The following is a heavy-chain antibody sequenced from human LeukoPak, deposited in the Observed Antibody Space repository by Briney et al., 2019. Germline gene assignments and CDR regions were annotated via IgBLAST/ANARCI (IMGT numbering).Heavy chain of an antibody. CDR2: ISAYNGNT. Sequence: ASVKVSCKASGYTFTSYGISWVRQAPGQGLEWMGWISAYNGNTNYAQNLQGRVTMTTDTSTSTAYMEVRSLRSDDTAVYYCARDRWGQLGGDHWGQGTLVTVSS. CDR3: ARDRWGQLGGDH. CDR1: GYTFTSYG. D-gene: IGHD1-1*01. J-gene: IGHJ4*02. V-gene: IGHV1-18*01.